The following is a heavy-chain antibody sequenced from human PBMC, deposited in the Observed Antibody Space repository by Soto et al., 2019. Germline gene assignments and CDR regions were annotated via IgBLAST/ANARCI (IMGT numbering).Heavy chain of an antibody. CDR3: ARDKEGLDY. CDR2: IWYDGINK. CDR1: GFTFSSYD. J-gene: IGHJ4*02. V-gene: IGHV3-33*01. Sequence: QVQLVESGGGVVQPGRSLRLSCAASGFTFSSYDMHWVRQAPGKGLEWVAVIWYDGINKYYADSVKGRFTISRDNSKNTLYLQMNSLRVEDTAVYYCARDKEGLDYWGQGTLVTVSS.